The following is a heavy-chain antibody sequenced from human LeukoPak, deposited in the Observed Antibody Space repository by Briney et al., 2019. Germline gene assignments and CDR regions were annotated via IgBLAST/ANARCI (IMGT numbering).Heavy chain of an antibody. CDR2: IIPIFGTA. Sequence: SVKVSCKASGGTFSSYAISWVRQAPGQGLEWMGGIIPIFGTANYAQKFQGRVSITADESTSTAYMELSSLRSEDTAVYYCARGLGIPYYFDYWGQGTLVTVPS. D-gene: IGHD7-27*01. J-gene: IGHJ4*02. V-gene: IGHV1-69*13. CDR1: GGTFSSYA. CDR3: ARGLGIPYYFDY.